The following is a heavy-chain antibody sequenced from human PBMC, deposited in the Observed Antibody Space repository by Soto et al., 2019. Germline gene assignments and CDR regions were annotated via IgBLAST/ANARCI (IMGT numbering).Heavy chain of an antibody. CDR3: VQGASTAHQPLDS. D-gene: IGHD1-26*01. CDR2: ISGDGNDK. J-gene: IGHJ4*02. Sequence: QVQLVESGGGVVQPGRSLRLSCAASGFLFGNFGMHWVRRAPGEGLEWVATISGDGNDKYYPDSMKGRFTISRDNFNNTLYLQLNSLRPEDTAVYHCVQGASTAHQPLDSWGQGVPVTVSS. CDR1: GFLFGNFG. V-gene: IGHV3-30*03.